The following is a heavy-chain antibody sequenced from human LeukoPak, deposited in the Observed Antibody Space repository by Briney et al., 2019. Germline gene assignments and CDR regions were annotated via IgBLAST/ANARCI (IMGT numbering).Heavy chain of an antibody. D-gene: IGHD3-3*01. CDR1: GGTFSSYA. CDR2: IIPIFGTA. CDR3: ARSDDFWSGYRTTRYYYYMDV. J-gene: IGHJ6*03. V-gene: IGHV1-69*05. Sequence: GASVKVSCKASGGTFSSYAISWVRQAPGQGLEWMGGIIPIFGTANYAQKFQGRVTITTDESTSTAYMELSSLRSEDTAVYYCARSDDFWSGYRTTRYYYYMDVWGKGTTVTVSS.